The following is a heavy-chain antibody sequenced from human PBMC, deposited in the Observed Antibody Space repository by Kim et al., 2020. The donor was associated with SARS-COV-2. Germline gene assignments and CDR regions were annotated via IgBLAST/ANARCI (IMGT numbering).Heavy chain of an antibody. V-gene: IGHV3-48*02. CDR2: ISSSSSTI. Sequence: GGSLRLSCAASGFTFSSYSMNWVRQAPGKGLEWVSYISSSSSTIYYADSVKGRFTISRDNAKNSLYLQMNSLRDEDTAVYYCARDPYCSGGSGYSGMDVWGQGTTVTVSS. CDR3: ARDPYCSGGSGYSGMDV. CDR1: GFTFSSYS. J-gene: IGHJ6*02. D-gene: IGHD2-15*01.